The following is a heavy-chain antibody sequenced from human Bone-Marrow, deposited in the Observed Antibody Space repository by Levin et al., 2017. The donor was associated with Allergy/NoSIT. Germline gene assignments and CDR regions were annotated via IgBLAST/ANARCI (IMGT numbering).Heavy chain of an antibody. J-gene: IGHJ6*02. V-gene: IGHV3-53*01. CDR2: IYSGGST. Sequence: ETLSLTCAASGFTVSSNYMSWVRQAPGKGLEWVSVIYSGGSTYYADSVKGRFTISRDNSKNTLYLQMNSLRAEDTAVYYCARDAGWLQDYYYGMDVWGQGTTVTVSS. D-gene: IGHD5-24*01. CDR1: GFTVSSNY. CDR3: ARDAGWLQDYYYGMDV.